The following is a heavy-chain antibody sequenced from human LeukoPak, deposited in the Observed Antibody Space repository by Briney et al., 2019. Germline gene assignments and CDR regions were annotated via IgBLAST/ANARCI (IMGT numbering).Heavy chain of an antibody. Sequence: PSETLSHTCTGPRRYLCSRCHSGGWIRQPPGNGLEWPGSIYYTVTTYYKPPLKSRVTISFNTYKNQFSLKLNSLTAADTAVYDCARELCSSNWSGNLFDPWRRGTLVSVSS. CDR3: ARELCSSNWSGNLFDP. V-gene: IGHV4-39*02. D-gene: IGHD6-13*01. CDR1: RRYLCSRCHS. J-gene: IGHJ5*02. CDR2: IYYTVTT.